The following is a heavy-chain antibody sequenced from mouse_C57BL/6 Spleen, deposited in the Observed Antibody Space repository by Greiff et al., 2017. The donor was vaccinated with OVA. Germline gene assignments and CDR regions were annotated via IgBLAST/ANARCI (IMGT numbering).Heavy chain of an antibody. V-gene: IGHV5-9-1*02. Sequence: DVKLVESGAGLVKPGGSLKLSCAASGFTFSSYAMSWVRQTPEKRLEWVAYISSGGDYIYYADTVKGRFTISRDNARNTLYLQMSSLKSEDTAMYYCTRDRGDYDDGYPAWFAYWGQGTLVTVSA. D-gene: IGHD2-3*01. J-gene: IGHJ3*01. CDR2: ISSGGDYI. CDR1: GFTFSSYA. CDR3: TRDRGDYDDGYPAWFAY.